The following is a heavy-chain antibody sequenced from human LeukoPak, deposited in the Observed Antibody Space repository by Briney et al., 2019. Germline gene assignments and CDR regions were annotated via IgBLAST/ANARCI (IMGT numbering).Heavy chain of an antibody. CDR2: IYTSGST. J-gene: IGHJ4*02. CDR3: ARDVMCSGGSCYLDY. Sequence: SETLSLTCTVSGGSISSYYWSWIRQPAWKGLEWIGRIYTSGSTNYNPSLKSRVTMSVDTSKNQFSLKLSSVTAADTAVYYCARDVMCSGGSCYLDYWGQGTLVTVSS. D-gene: IGHD2-15*01. V-gene: IGHV4-4*07. CDR1: GGSISSYY.